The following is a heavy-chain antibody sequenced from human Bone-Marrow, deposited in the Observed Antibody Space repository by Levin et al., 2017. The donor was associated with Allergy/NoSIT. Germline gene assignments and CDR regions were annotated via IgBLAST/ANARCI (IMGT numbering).Heavy chain of an antibody. Sequence: GESLKISCAASGFTFSSYSMNWVRQAPGKGLEWVSSISSSSSYIYYADSVKGRFTISRDNAKNSLYLQMNSLRAEDTAVYYCARDLGVEDIVVVVAASPFDYWGQGTLVTVSS. CDR1: GFTFSSYS. CDR2: ISSSSSYI. J-gene: IGHJ4*02. D-gene: IGHD2-15*01. CDR3: ARDLGVEDIVVVVAASPFDY. V-gene: IGHV3-21*01.